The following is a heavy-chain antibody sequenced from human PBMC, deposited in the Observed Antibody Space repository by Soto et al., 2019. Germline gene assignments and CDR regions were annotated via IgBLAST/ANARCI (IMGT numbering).Heavy chain of an antibody. V-gene: IGHV3-66*01. CDR3: AKRGTTVTTSLWY. CDR2: IYSGGVT. Sequence: EVQLVDSGGGLVQPGGSLRLCCAASGFTVSNNYMCWVRQAPGKGLEWVSLIYSGGVTHYADSVRGRFTISRDNSRNTLYLQMNSLRADDTAVYYCAKRGTTVTTSLWYWGQGTLVTVSS. J-gene: IGHJ4*02. CDR1: GFTVSNNY. D-gene: IGHD4-17*01.